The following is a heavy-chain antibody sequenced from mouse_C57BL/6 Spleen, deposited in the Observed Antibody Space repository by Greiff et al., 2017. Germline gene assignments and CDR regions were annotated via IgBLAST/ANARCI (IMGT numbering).Heavy chain of an antibody. CDR3: SRKDGCGLYSMDY. V-gene: IGHV1-72*01. D-gene: IGHD1-1*02. CDR1: GYTFTSYG. J-gene: IGHJ4*01. Sequence: QVQLQQPGAELVKPGASVKLSCKASGYTFTSYGINWVKQRPGRGLEWIGRIDPNSGGTKYNEKFKSKDTLPVDNHSTSAYIQHSRLTSAASAVDYCSRKDGCGLYSMDYWGQGTSVTVSS. CDR2: IDPNSGGT.